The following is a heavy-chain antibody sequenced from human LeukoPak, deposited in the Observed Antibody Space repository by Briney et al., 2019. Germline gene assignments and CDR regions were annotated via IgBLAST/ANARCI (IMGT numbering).Heavy chain of an antibody. Sequence: TSETLSLTCTVSGDSMSSGTYYWSWIRQPAGKRLEYIGRIFSSGNSNYNPSLKSRVTMSMDTSKNQFSLKLSSVTAADTAVYYCASWTYYYGMDVWGQGTTVIVSS. CDR1: GDSMSSGTYY. V-gene: IGHV4-61*02. CDR2: IFSSGNS. CDR3: ASWTYYYGMDV. D-gene: IGHD1-1*01. J-gene: IGHJ6*02.